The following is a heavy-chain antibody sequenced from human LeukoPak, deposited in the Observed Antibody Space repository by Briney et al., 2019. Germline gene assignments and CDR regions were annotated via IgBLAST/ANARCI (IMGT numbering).Heavy chain of an antibody. CDR1: GGSISSSSYY. CDR3: ARHGDIVVVPAAIVGAFDI. J-gene: IGHJ3*02. CDR2: IYYSGST. V-gene: IGHV4-39*01. D-gene: IGHD2-2*02. Sequence: PSETLSLTCTVSGGSISSSSYYWGWLRQPPGKGLEWIGSIYYSGSTYYNPSLKSRVTISVDTSKNQFSLKLSSVTAADTAVYYCARHGDIVVVPAAIVGAFDIWGQGTMVTVSS.